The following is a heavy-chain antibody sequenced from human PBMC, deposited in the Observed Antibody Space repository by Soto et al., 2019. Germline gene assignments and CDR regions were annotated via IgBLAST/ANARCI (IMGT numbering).Heavy chain of an antibody. CDR2: LSYTGNT. V-gene: IGHV4-59*01. CDR1: GGSLSGDY. Sequence: SETLSLTCTVSGGSLSGDYLTWIRQPPGKGLEWIGYLSYTGNTNYNPSLKSRVTISVDRSKIQFFLEPRSVTAADTAVYYCARLTYYDILTGYHALGYYYYGMDVWGQGTTVTVSS. CDR3: ARLTYYDILTGYHALGYYYYGMDV. D-gene: IGHD3-9*01. J-gene: IGHJ6*02.